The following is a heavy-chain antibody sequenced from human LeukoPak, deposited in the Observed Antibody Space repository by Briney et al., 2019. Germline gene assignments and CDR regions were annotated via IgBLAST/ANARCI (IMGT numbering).Heavy chain of an antibody. Sequence: GGSLRLSCAASGFTFSSYNMNWVCQAPGKGPEWVSSITSSSNYIYYADSVKGRFTISRDNAKNSLYLQMNSLRAEDTTVYYCARDCWDYGSGSYCGIDYWGQGTLVTVSS. J-gene: IGHJ4*02. CDR1: GFTFSSYN. CDR2: ITSSSNYI. CDR3: ARDCWDYGSGSYCGIDY. V-gene: IGHV3-21*03. D-gene: IGHD3-10*01.